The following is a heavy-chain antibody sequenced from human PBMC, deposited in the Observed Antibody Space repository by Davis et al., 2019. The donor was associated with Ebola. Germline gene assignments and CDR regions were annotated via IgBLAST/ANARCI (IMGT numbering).Heavy chain of an antibody. J-gene: IGHJ5*02. Sequence: ASVKVSCKASGYTFTTYDINWVRQATGQGLEWMGWMNPDSGNTGYAQKFRGRVTMTRDTSITTAYMELSSLSSDDTAVYYCTRGIARRRSGSWFDPWGQGTPVTVSS. D-gene: IGHD2-15*01. CDR2: MNPDSGNT. CDR3: TRGIARRRSGSWFDP. CDR1: GYTFTTYD. V-gene: IGHV1-8*01.